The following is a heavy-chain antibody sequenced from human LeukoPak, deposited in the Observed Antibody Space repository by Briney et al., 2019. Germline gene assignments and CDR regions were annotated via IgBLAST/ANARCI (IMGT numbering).Heavy chain of an antibody. Sequence: SVKVSCKASGGTFSSYAISWVRQAPGQGLEWMGGIIPIFGTANYAQKFQGRVTITADKSTSTAYMELSSLRSEDTAVYYCARDGSTVTTRFDPWGQGTLVTVSS. V-gene: IGHV1-69*06. CDR3: ARDGSTVTTRFDP. CDR1: GGTFSSYA. D-gene: IGHD4-17*01. J-gene: IGHJ5*02. CDR2: IIPIFGTA.